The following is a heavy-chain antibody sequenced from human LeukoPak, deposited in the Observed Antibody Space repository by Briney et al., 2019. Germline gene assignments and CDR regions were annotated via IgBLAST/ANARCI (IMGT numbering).Heavy chain of an antibody. CDR3: ARGAGIAAAGSLDY. CDR2: ISSSSSYI. V-gene: IGHV3-21*01. J-gene: IGHJ4*02. CDR1: GFTFSSYS. Sequence: TAGGSLRLSCAASGFTFSSYSMNWVRQAPGKGLEWVSSISSSSSYIYYADSVKGRFTISRDNAKNSLYLQMNSLRAEDTAVYYCARGAGIAAAGSLDYWGQGTLVTVSS. D-gene: IGHD6-13*01.